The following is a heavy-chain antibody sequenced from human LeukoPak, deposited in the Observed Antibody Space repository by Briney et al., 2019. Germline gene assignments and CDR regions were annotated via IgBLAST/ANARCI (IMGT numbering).Heavy chain of an antibody. CDR2: IKSKTNGGTT. D-gene: IGHD1-26*01. CDR3: TELVGATRGIDS. Sequence: PGRSLRLSCAASGFTFSNYAIHWVRQAPGKGLEWVGRIKSKTNGGTTDYAAPVKGRFTISRDDSKNTLYLQMNSLKTEDTAMYYCTELVGATRGIDSWGQGTLVTVSS. CDR1: GFTFSNYA. J-gene: IGHJ4*02. V-gene: IGHV3-15*01.